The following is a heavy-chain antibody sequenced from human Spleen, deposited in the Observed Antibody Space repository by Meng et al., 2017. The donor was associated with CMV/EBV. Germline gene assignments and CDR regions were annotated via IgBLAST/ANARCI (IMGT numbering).Heavy chain of an antibody. D-gene: IGHD2-8*01. Sequence: SETLSLTCAVYGGSFSTYYWSWIRQPPGKGLEWIGEINHSGGTNYNPSLKSRVTISVDTSKNQFSLKLTSVTAADTAIYYCARKDAVRDYYGLDVWGQGTTVTVSS. J-gene: IGHJ6*02. CDR1: GGSFSTYY. CDR2: INHSGGT. CDR3: ARKDAVRDYYGLDV. V-gene: IGHV4-34*01.